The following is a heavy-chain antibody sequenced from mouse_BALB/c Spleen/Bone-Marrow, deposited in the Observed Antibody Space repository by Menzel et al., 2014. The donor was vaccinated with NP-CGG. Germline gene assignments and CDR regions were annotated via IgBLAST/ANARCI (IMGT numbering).Heavy chain of an antibody. J-gene: IGHJ4*01. Sequence: VKLMESGPELVKPGASVKLSCKASGFTFTDYVINWVKQRTGQGLEWIGEIYPGSGSTYYIERFKGKATLTADKSSNTAYMQLSSLTSEDSAVYFSAPGYAMDYWGQGTSVTVSS. CDR2: IYPGSGST. V-gene: IGHV1-77*01. CDR3: APGYAMDY. CDR1: GFTFTDYV.